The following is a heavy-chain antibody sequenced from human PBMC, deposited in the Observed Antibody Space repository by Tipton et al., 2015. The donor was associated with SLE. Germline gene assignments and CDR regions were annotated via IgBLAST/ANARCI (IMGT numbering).Heavy chain of an antibody. CDR2: ITTYNGQT. CDR3: ARDGDIRMDY. J-gene: IGHJ4*02. Sequence: QLVQSGGEVKKPGASVKVSCKTSGYTFTAYRLSWVRQAPGQGLEWMGWITTYNGQTDYTQNLRDRVTITTDASTTTAYMELRNLTSDDTAVYFCARDGDIRMDYWGQGTLVTVSS. V-gene: IGHV1-18*01. D-gene: IGHD1-14*01. CDR1: GYTFTAYR.